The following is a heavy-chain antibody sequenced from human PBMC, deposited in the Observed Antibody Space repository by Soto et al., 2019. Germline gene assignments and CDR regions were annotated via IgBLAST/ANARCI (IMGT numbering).Heavy chain of an antibody. CDR2: IIPILGPA. D-gene: IGHD3-16*01. CDR3: AREGVRGMDV. J-gene: IGHJ6*02. CDR1: GGTFSSCA. V-gene: IGHV1-69*05. Sequence: GPSVKVSSKASGGTFSSCAMSCVRQAPGQGLEWMRGIIPILGPATYAKKLQGRVTMTRNPSLSKEYMEPSRLRSEEKAVYYCAREGVRGMDVWGQGTTVTVSS.